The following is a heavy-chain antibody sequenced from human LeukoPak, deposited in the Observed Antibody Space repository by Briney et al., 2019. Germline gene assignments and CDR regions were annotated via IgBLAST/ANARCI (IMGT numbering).Heavy chain of an antibody. J-gene: IGHJ4*02. CDR3: TKDRYCTTTSCPLDY. Sequence: GGSLRLSCAASGFTFDDYTFHWVRQAPGKGLEWVSLITWDGGTTYYADSVKGRFAISRDNSKNSVYLQMNSLRTEDTALYYCTKDRYCTTTSCPLDYWGQGTLVTVSS. CDR1: GFTFDDYT. V-gene: IGHV3-43*01. D-gene: IGHD2-2*01. CDR2: ITWDGGTT.